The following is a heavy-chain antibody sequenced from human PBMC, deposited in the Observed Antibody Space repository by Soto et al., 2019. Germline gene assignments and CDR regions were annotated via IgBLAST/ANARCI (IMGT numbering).Heavy chain of an antibody. Sequence: PSETLSLTCAVYGGSFSGYYWSWIRQPPGKGLEWIGEINHSGSTNYNPSLKSRVTISVDTSKNQFSLKLSSVTAADTAVYYCARGLGELWSGYYSGGNFDYWGQGTLVTVSS. V-gene: IGHV4-34*01. CDR3: ARGLGELWSGYYSGGNFDY. J-gene: IGHJ4*02. CDR2: INHSGST. D-gene: IGHD3-3*01. CDR1: GGSFSGYY.